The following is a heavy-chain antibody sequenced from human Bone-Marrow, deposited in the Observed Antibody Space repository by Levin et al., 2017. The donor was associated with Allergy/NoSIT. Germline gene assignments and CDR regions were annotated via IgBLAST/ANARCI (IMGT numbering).Heavy chain of an antibody. J-gene: IGHJ4*02. V-gene: IGHV1-18*01. CDR3: ARDAEGFDY. CDR1: GYTFTNYG. Sequence: GESLKISCKASGYTFTNYGIDWVRQAPGQGLEWMGWIRTYNGDTKYAQKVQGRVTLTTDTATSTAYLELRGLRPDDTAVYYYARDAEGFDYWGQGTLVTVSS. CDR2: IRTYNGDT.